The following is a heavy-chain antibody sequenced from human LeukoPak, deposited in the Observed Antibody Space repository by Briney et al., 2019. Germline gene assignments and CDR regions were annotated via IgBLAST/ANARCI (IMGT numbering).Heavy chain of an antibody. D-gene: IGHD4-17*01. CDR3: ASSRMTTAPFDY. J-gene: IGHJ4*02. V-gene: IGHV3-48*03. Sequence: GGSLRLSCAASGFTFSSYEMNWVRQAPGKGLEWVSYISSSGSTIYYADSVKGRFTISRDNAKNSLYLQMNSLRAEDTAVYYCASSRMTTAPFDYWGQGTLVTVSS. CDR1: GFTFSSYE. CDR2: ISSSGSTI.